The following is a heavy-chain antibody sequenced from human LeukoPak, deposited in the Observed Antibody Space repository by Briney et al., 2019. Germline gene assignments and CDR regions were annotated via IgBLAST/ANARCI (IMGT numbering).Heavy chain of an antibody. Sequence: PGGSLRLSYAASGFPVSSNYMSWVRQAPGKGLEWVSVIYRDDTTYYADSVKGRFTIFRDNSKNTLYLQMNSLRDDDTAVYYCARAPYGVGYTAERDYWGQGTLVTVSS. V-gene: IGHV3-53*01. J-gene: IGHJ4*02. CDR1: GFPVSSNY. CDR2: IYRDDTT. CDR3: ARAPYGVGYTAERDY. D-gene: IGHD3-16*02.